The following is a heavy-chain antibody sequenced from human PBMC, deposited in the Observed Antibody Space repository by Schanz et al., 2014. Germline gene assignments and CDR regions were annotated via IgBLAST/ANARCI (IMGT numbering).Heavy chain of an antibody. CDR1: GFTFTNYA. CDR2: ISDSGDTA. J-gene: IGHJ4*02. D-gene: IGHD2-8*02. CDR3: AKSLESCPGGRCSRGYFDY. Sequence: EVQLAESGGGVVRPGGSLRLSCAASGFTFTNYAMSWVRQAPGKGLEWVSLISDSGDTAYYADSVKGRFTISRDNFKGALYLQMSSLRAEDTAVYYCAKSLESCPGGRCSRGYFDYWGQGTLXTVSS. V-gene: IGHV3-23*04.